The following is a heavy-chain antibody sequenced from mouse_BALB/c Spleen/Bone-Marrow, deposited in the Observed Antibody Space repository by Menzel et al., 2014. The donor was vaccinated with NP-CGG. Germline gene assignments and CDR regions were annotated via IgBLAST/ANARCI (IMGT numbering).Heavy chain of an antibody. J-gene: IGHJ2*01. D-gene: IGHD4-1*01. V-gene: IGHV7-1*02. CDR1: GFTFSDFY. CDR2: RRNRRNDYTT. CDR3: ARDAGRGNFDY. Sequence: DVMLVESGGGLVQPGGSLRLSCATSGFTFSDFYMEWVRQPPGKRLEWIAARRNRRNDYTTEYSASVKGQFIVSRDTSQSILYRQMNALRAEDTAIYYCARDAGRGNFDYWGQGTTLTVSS.